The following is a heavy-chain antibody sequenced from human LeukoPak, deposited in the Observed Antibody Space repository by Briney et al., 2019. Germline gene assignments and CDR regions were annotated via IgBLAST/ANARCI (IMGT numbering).Heavy chain of an antibody. J-gene: IGHJ5*02. CDR2: IIPILGIA. D-gene: IGHD3-16*01. CDR1: GGTFSRYT. V-gene: IGHV1-69*02. CDR3: ARGYVNNWSDP. Sequence: GSSVTVSCKASGGTFSRYTISWVRQAPGHGLEWMGGIIPILGIANYAQKFQGRVTITADKSTSTAYMELSSLRSEDTAVYYCARGYVNNWSDPWGQGTLVTVPS.